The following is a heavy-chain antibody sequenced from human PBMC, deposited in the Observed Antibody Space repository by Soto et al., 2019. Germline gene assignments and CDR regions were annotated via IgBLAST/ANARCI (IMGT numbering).Heavy chain of an antibody. V-gene: IGHV3-23*01. CDR3: AKAVNSKWLPGPPVHWFDP. J-gene: IGHJ5*02. CDR1: GFTFSSYA. Sequence: GGSLRLSCAASGFTFSSYAMSWVRQAPGKGLEWVSAISGSGGSTYYADSVKGRFTISRDNSKNTLYLQMNSLRAEDTAVYYCAKAVNSKWLPGPPVHWFDPWGQGTLVTVSS. D-gene: IGHD5-12*01. CDR2: ISGSGGST.